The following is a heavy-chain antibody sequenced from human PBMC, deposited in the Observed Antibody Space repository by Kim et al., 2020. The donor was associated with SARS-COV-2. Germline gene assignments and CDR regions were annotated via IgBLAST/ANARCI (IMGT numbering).Heavy chain of an antibody. V-gene: IGHV3-74*01. J-gene: IGHJ4*02. D-gene: IGHD1-26*01. Sequence: SDAASVKGQITISRDNAKNTLYLQMNSLRVEDTAIYYCTRGTTGGFDYWGRGTLVTVSS. CDR3: TRGTTGGFDY.